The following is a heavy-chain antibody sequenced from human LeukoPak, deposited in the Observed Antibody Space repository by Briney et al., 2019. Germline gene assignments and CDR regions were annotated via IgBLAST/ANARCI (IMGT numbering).Heavy chain of an antibody. CDR1: GYTFTSYG. J-gene: IGHJ4*02. CDR3: ARVGRFGDGYNEPFDY. CDR2: ISAYNGNT. D-gene: IGHD5-24*01. Sequence: ASVKVSCKASGYTFTSYGISWVRQAPGQGLEWMGWISAYNGNTNYAQKLQGRVTMTRNTSISTAYMELSRLRSEDTAVYYCARVGRFGDGYNEPFDYWGQGTLVTVSS. V-gene: IGHV1-18*01.